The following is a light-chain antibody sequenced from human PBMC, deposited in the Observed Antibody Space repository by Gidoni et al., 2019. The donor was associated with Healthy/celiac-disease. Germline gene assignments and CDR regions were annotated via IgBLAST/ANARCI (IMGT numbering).Light chain of an antibody. J-gene: IGKJ4*01. CDR2: GAS. CDR3: QQYNNWPLT. CDR1: QSVSSN. V-gene: IGKV3-15*01. Sequence: EVLMPHSPATLSVSPGESATLSCRASQSVSSNLAWYQQKPGQAPRLLINGASTRATGIPARFSGSGSGREFTLTISSLQSEEFAVDYGQQYNNWPLTFGGGTKVEIK.